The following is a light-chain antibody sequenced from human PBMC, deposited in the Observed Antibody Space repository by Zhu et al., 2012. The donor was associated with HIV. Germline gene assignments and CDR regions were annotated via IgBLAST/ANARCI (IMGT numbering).Light chain of an antibody. Sequence: EIVLTQSPGTLSLSPGVRATLSCRASQTVSSSYLAWYHQKPGQAPRLLIYGASTRATGIPDRFSGSGSGTDFTLTISRLEPEDFAVYYCQHYGSSFFTFGGGTKVEIK. CDR1: QTVSSSY. CDR2: GAS. J-gene: IGKJ4*01. V-gene: IGKV3-20*01. CDR3: QHYGSSFFT.